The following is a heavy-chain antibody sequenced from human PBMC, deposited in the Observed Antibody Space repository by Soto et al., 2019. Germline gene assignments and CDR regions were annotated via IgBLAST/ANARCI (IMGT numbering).Heavy chain of an antibody. CDR3: AREPVVLVAKWLDP. CDR2: ISYSGST. D-gene: IGHD2-2*01. Sequence: KPSETLSLTCTVSGGSVTSGTYYWSWIRQPPGKGLEWIGYISYSGSTNYNSSLKSRVTISKDTSENQFSLKLTSVTAADTAVYYCAREPVVLVAKWLDPWGQGTLVTVSS. V-gene: IGHV4-61*01. CDR1: GGSVTSGTYY. J-gene: IGHJ5*02.